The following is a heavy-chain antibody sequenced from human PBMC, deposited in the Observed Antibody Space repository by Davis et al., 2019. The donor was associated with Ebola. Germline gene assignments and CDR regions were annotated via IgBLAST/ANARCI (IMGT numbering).Heavy chain of an antibody. Sequence: ASVKVSCRASGYTFTSYDINWVRQATGQGLEWMGWMNPNSGNTGYAQKFQGRVTMTRNTSISTAYMELSSLRSEDTAVYYCATFTLLEWLSEQGEDYYYYGMDVWGQGTTVTVSS. D-gene: IGHD3-3*01. CDR3: ATFTLLEWLSEQGEDYYYYGMDV. V-gene: IGHV1-8*01. CDR1: GYTFTSYD. CDR2: MNPNSGNT. J-gene: IGHJ6*02.